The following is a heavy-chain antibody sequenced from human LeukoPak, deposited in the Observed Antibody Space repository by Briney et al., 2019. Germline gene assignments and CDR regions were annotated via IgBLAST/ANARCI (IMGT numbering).Heavy chain of an antibody. CDR1: GDSISNYY. CDR2: IYTSGST. CDR3: ARETKIRYFAYFDY. D-gene: IGHD3-9*01. Sequence: SETLSLTCVVSGDSISNYYWSWIRQPAGKGLEWIGRIYTSGSTNYNPSLKSRVTISVDTSKNQFSLKLSSVTAADTAVYYCARETKIRYFAYFDYWGQGTLVTVSP. J-gene: IGHJ4*02. V-gene: IGHV4-4*07.